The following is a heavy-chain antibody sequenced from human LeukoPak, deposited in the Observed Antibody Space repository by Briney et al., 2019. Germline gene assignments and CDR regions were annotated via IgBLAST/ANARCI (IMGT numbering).Heavy chain of an antibody. D-gene: IGHD6-6*01. Sequence: KSSETLSLTCTVSGGSISSYYWSWIRQPPGKGLEWIGYIYYSGSTNYNPSLKSRVTISVDTSKNQFSLKLSSVTAADTAVYYCARPARVGSSSSIDYWGQGTLVTVSS. CDR3: ARPARVGSSSSIDY. J-gene: IGHJ4*02. V-gene: IGHV4-59*08. CDR1: GGSISSYY. CDR2: IYYSGST.